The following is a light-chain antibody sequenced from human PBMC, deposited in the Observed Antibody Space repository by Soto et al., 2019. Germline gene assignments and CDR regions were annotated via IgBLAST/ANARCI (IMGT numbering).Light chain of an antibody. V-gene: IGKV3-20*01. CDR2: GAS. CDR1: KTPRGNY. CDR3: HQFGSSPFT. Sequence: EIVLTQSPGTMSLSPGESATLSCKASKTPRGNYFDWYQQTVGQAPRLLVYGASLRAAGVPDRYSGSGYRTEFNLTINRVEPEDLAVYYCHQFGSSPFTFGPGTRVDI. J-gene: IGKJ3*01.